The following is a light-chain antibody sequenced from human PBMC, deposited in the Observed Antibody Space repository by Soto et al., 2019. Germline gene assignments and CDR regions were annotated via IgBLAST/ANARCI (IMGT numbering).Light chain of an antibody. CDR3: QQTYSTPIT. V-gene: IGKV1-39*01. CDR2: GAS. Sequence: DVQVTQSPSSLSASVGDRVTITCRTSQIIVTYLSWYRQRPGKAPTLLIYGASTLQRGVPSRFSGSGSGTDFSLTINSLQPEDSATYYCQQTYSTPITFGRGTRLEIK. CDR1: QIIVTY. J-gene: IGKJ5*01.